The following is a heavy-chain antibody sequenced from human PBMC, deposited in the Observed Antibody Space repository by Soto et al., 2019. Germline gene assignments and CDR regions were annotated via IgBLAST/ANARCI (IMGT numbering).Heavy chain of an antibody. Sequence: GGSLRLSCAASGFTFSSYAMSWVRQAPGKGLEWVSAISGSGGSTYYADSVKGRFTISRDNSKNTLYLQMNSLRAEDTAVYYCARCMYSSDWHHCAYRGRRSRGSVSS. V-gene: IGHV3-23*01. CDR2: ISGSGGST. CDR3: ARCMYSSDWHHCAY. J-gene: IGHJ4*01. D-gene: IGHD6-19*01. CDR1: GFTFSSYA.